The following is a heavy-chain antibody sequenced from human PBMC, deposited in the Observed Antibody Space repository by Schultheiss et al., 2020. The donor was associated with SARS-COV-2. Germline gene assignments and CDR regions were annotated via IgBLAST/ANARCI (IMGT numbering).Heavy chain of an antibody. D-gene: IGHD1-1*01. V-gene: IGHV3-30*04. Sequence: SCAASGFTFSSYAMHWVRQAPGKGLEWVAVISYDGSNKYYADSVKGRFTISRDNSKNTLYLQMNSLRAEDTAVYYCARDQHWNDVLGYNWFDPWGQGTLVTVSS. J-gene: IGHJ5*02. CDR3: ARDQHWNDVLGYNWFDP. CDR2: ISYDGSNK. CDR1: GFTFSSYA.